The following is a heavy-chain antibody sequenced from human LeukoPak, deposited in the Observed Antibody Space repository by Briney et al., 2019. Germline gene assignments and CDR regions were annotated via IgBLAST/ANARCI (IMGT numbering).Heavy chain of an antibody. CDR3: ARTFRESYYDFWSGYSTLDY. J-gene: IGHJ4*02. V-gene: IGHV4-38-2*02. D-gene: IGHD3-3*01. Sequence: SETLSLTCTVSGYSISSGYYWGWIRQPPGKGLEWIGSIYHSGSTYYNPSLKSRVTISVDTSKNQFSLKLSSVTAADTAVYYCARTFRESYYDFWSGYSTLDYWGQGTLVTVSS. CDR1: GYSISSGYY. CDR2: IYHSGST.